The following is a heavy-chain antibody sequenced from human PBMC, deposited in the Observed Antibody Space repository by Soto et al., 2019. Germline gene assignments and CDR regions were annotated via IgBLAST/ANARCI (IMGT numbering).Heavy chain of an antibody. CDR2: IYYSGST. CDR3: ARRYGSCFDY. J-gene: IGHJ4*02. D-gene: IGHD5-18*01. Sequence: SETLSLTCTVSGGSISSYYWSRIRQPPGKGLEWIGYIYYSGSTNYNPSLKSRVTIPVDTSKNQFSLKLSSVTAADTAAYYCARRYGSCFDYWGQGTLVTVSS. V-gene: IGHV4-59*08. CDR1: GGSISSYY.